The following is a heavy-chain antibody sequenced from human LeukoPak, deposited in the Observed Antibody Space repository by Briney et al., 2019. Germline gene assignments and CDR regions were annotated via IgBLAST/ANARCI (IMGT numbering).Heavy chain of an antibody. CDR2: IKKDGTEK. Sequence: GGSLRLSCAASGFTFSSYWMSWVRQAPGKGLEWVANIKKDGTEKKYVDSVKGRFTISRDNAKNSLYLQMNSLRAEDTAVYYCAKSPVQLERGGVVWYYYYYMDVWGKGTTVTVSS. V-gene: IGHV3-7*03. CDR1: GFTFSSYW. J-gene: IGHJ6*03. CDR3: AKSPVQLERGGVVWYYYYYMDV. D-gene: IGHD1-1*01.